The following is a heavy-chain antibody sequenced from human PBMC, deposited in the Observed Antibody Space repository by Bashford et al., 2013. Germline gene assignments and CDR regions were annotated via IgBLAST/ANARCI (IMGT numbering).Heavy chain of an antibody. CDR2: IKHKTDGGTT. J-gene: IGHJ4*02. CDR3: ATVRRAVAADFDY. Sequence: VRQASRERGLEWVGLIKHKTDGGTTDLAAPVKGRFIISRDDSKNMLHLLMNSLKTDDTAVYYCATVRRAVAADFDYWGQGTLVTVSS. V-gene: IGHV3-15*01. D-gene: IGHD6-19*01.